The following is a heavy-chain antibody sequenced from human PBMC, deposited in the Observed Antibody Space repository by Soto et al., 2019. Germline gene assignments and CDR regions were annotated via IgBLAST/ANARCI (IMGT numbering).Heavy chain of an antibody. CDR2: INPNSGGT. J-gene: IGHJ4*02. CDR3: EGEPAPAKPEGVDF. CDR1: GYTFSDYY. Sequence: QVQLVQSGAEVRKPGASVKVSCKASGYTFSDYYIHWVRQATGQGLGWMGWINPNSGGTKYAPKFQGGVTMSRDTSITTAYMESSRLRSGDTAVYYCEGEPAPAKPEGVDFWRQGTLVTVSS. V-gene: IGHV1-2*02. D-gene: IGHD3-16*01.